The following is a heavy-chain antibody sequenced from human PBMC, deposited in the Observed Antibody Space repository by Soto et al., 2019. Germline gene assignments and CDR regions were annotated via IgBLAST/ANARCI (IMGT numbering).Heavy chain of an antibody. D-gene: IGHD3-22*01. CDR2: INHSGST. CDR3: ARGMPRDYYDSSGYCDY. V-gene: IGHV4-34*01. CDR1: GGSFSGYY. J-gene: IGHJ4*02. Sequence: SETLSLPCAVYGGSFSGYYWSWIRQPPGKGLEWIGEINHSGSTNYNPSLKSRVTISVDTSKNQFSLKLSSVTAADTAVYYCARGMPRDYYDSSGYCDYWGQGTLVTVSS.